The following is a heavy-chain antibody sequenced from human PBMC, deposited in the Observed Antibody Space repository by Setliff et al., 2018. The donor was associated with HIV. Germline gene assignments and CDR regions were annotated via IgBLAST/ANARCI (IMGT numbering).Heavy chain of an antibody. CDR3: ARRGAYSSGWYQVGFDY. D-gene: IGHD6-19*01. CDR1: GGSISISSYY. V-gene: IGHV4-39*01. J-gene: IGHJ4*02. CDR2: IYYSGIT. Sequence: TSETLSLTCTVSGGSISISSYYWGWIRQPPGRGLEWIGSIYYSGITYYNPSLKSRLTMSVDTSKNQFSLKLSSVTAADTAVYYCARRGAYSSGWYQVGFDYWGQGTLVTVSS.